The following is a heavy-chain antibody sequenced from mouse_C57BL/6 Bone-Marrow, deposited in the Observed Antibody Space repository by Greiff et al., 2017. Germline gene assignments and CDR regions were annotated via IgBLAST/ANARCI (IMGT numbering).Heavy chain of an antibody. V-gene: IGHV1-64*01. J-gene: IGHJ4*01. CDR3: ARLNGSSFYYAMDY. D-gene: IGHD1-1*01. Sequence: QVQLQQPGAELVKPGASVKLSCKASGYTFTSYWMHWVKQRPGQGLEWIGMIHPNSGSTNYNEKFKSKATLTVDKSSSTAYMQLSSLTSEDSAVYYCARLNGSSFYYAMDYWGQGTSVTVSS. CDR1: GYTFTSYW. CDR2: IHPNSGST.